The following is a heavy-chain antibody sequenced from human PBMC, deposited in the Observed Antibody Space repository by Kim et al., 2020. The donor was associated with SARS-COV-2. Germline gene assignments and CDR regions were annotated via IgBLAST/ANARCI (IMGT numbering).Heavy chain of an antibody. Sequence: GGSLRLSCAASGFTFSSYAMHWVRQAPGKGLEWVAVISYDGSNKYYADSVKGRFTISRDNSKNTLYLQMNSLRAEDTAVYYCAREGSYSSGWFWDYWGQG. CDR2: ISYDGSNK. CDR3: AREGSYSSGWFWDY. CDR1: GFTFSSYA. D-gene: IGHD6-19*01. J-gene: IGHJ4*02. V-gene: IGHV3-30*04.